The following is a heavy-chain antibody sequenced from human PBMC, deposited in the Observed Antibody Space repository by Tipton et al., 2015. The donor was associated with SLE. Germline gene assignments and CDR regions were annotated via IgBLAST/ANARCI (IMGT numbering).Heavy chain of an antibody. CDR3: VKRPGWTRSYTYYFGLDV. Sequence: SLRLSCAASGFTFTSYAMSWVRQAPGKGLEWVSSISSSSSYTNYADSVKGRFTISRDNAKNSVYLQMNSLRVEDTAVYYCVKRPGWTRSYTYYFGLDVWGQGTTVTVSS. CDR1: GFTFTSYA. D-gene: IGHD6-19*01. V-gene: IGHV3-21*06. CDR2: ISSSSSYT. J-gene: IGHJ6*02.